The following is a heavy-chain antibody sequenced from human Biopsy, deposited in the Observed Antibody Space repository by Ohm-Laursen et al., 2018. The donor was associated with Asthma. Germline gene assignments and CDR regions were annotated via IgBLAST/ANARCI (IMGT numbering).Heavy chain of an antibody. Sequence: RSLRLSCAASGFKFDEYTMHWVRQAPGKGLKWVSGISWNSATIGYADSVEGRFTISRDNAKNSVFLHMDSLRPEDTAFYYCAKVRSDWVITESFDYWGQGVLVTVSS. CDR3: AKVRSDWVITESFDY. V-gene: IGHV3-9*01. D-gene: IGHD3-22*01. CDR1: GFKFDEYT. J-gene: IGHJ4*02. CDR2: ISWNSATI.